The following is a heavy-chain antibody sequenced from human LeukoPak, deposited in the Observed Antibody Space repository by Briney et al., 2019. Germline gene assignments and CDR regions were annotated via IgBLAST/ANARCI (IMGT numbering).Heavy chain of an antibody. V-gene: IGHV3-30*04. Sequence: PGRSLRLSCAASGFTFSSYAMHWVRRAPGKGLEWVAVISYDGPNKNYADSVKGRFTISRDNSKNTLYLQMNSLTPEDTAVYYCAKEIWPTVTIPGRTYFAYWGQGTLVTVSS. CDR3: AKEIWPTVTIPGRTYFAY. CDR2: ISYDGPNK. D-gene: IGHD4-17*01. CDR1: GFTFSSYA. J-gene: IGHJ4*02.